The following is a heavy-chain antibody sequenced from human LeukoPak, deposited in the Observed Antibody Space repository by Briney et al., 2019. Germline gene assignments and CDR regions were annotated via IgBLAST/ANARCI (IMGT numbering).Heavy chain of an antibody. Sequence: SETLSLTCTGSGGSVSRGSYYCSWILQPPWKVLDWIGYIYYSGSTSYNPSLKSRVTISVDTSKNQFSLKLSSVTAADTAVYYCASLVVTARHFDYWGQGTLVTVSS. D-gene: IGHD2-21*02. CDR3: ASLVVTARHFDY. CDR2: IYYSGST. V-gene: IGHV4-61*01. CDR1: GGSVSRGSYY. J-gene: IGHJ4*02.